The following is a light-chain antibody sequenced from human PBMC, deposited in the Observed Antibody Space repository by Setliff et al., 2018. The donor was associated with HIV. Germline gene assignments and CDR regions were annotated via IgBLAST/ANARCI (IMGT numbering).Light chain of an antibody. CDR3: SSYTFSSTPYV. J-gene: IGLJ1*01. Sequence: QSALAQPDSVSGSPGQSITISCTGTSSDVGGSNYVSWYQQHPGKAPKLMIYEVSNRPSWVSNRFSGSKSGNTASLTISGLQAEDEADYYCSSYTFSSTPYVFGTGTKGTVL. CDR2: EVS. V-gene: IGLV2-14*01. CDR1: SSDVGGSNY.